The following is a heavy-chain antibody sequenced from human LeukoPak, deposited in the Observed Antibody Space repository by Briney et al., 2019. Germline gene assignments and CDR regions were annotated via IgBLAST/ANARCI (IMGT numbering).Heavy chain of an antibody. CDR1: GFTFSSYG. Sequence: GGSLRLSCATSGFTFSSYGMNWVRQAPGKGLEWVAFIRYDGRDTYYAASVKGRFTISRDNSQNTLDLQMNSLRLEDTAMYYCAKDRYSTSSTFTVNPFDYWGQGILVTVSS. V-gene: IGHV3-30*02. D-gene: IGHD2-2*01. CDR3: AKDRYSTSSTFTVNPFDY. J-gene: IGHJ4*02. CDR2: IRYDGRDT.